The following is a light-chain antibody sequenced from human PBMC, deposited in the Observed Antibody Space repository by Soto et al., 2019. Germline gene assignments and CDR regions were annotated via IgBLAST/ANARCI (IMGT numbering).Light chain of an antibody. V-gene: IGLV1-40*01. Sequence: QSVLTQPPSVSGAPGQRVTISCTGSSSNIGAGYDVHWYQQLPGTAPKLLIYGNSNRPSGVPDRFSGYKSGTSASLAITGLQAEDEADYYCQSYDSSLGEVFGGGTKLTVL. CDR2: GNS. CDR3: QSYDSSLGEV. CDR1: SSNIGAGYD. J-gene: IGLJ2*01.